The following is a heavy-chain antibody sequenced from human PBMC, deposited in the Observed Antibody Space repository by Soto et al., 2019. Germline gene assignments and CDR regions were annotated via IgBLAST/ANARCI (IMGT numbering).Heavy chain of an antibody. Sequence: QVQLQESGPGLVKPSQTLSLTCTVSGGSISSGGYYWSWIRQHPGKGLEWIGYIYYSGSTYYNPALKSRVTISVDTSNNQFSLKLSSVTAADTAVYYGARDYYYYDSSGYSHTTGGMDVWGQGTTVTVSS. CDR3: ARDYYYYDSSGYSHTTGGMDV. J-gene: IGHJ6*02. CDR1: GGSISSGGYY. CDR2: IYYSGST. D-gene: IGHD3-22*01. V-gene: IGHV4-31*03.